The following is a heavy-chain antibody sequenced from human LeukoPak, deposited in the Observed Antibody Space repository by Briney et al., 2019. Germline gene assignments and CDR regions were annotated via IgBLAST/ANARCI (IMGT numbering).Heavy chain of an antibody. V-gene: IGHV3-30*03. Sequence: GRSLRLSCAASGFTFSHYGMHWVRQAPGEGLEWLAVMSYDGSNAYYADSVKGRFTISRDNSKNTLYLQMNSLRAEDTAVYYCARDGGNSYKFDYWGQGALVTVSS. CDR2: MSYDGSNA. D-gene: IGHD2-15*01. CDR3: ARDGGNSYKFDY. J-gene: IGHJ4*02. CDR1: GFTFSHYG.